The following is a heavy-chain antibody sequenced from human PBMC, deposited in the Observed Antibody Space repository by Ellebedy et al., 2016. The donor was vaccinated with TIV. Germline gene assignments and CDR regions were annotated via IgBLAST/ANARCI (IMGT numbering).Heavy chain of an antibody. CDR3: ATESKSRHFQY. CDR1: GYTLTELS. CDR2: FDPEDDEI. Sequence: ASVKVSXKVSGYTLTELSMHWVRQAPGKGLEWMGGFDPEDDEIINAQKFQGRMMVTGGTSTDTVHMELSSLRYEDTAVYYCATESKSRHFQYWGQGTLVTVSS. V-gene: IGHV1-24*01. J-gene: IGHJ1*01.